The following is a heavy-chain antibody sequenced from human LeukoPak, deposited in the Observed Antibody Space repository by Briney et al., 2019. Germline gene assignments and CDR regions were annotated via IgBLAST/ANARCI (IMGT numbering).Heavy chain of an antibody. J-gene: IGHJ4*02. V-gene: IGHV4-39*07. CDR1: GGSISSSSYY. Sequence: PSETLSLTCTVSGGSISSSSYYWGWIRQPPGKGLEWIGSIYYSGSTYYNPSLKSRVTISVDTSKNQFSLKLSSVTAADTAVYYCARDVPRDGYNVFDYWGQGTLVTVSS. CDR3: ARDVPRDGYNVFDY. CDR2: IYYSGST. D-gene: IGHD5-24*01.